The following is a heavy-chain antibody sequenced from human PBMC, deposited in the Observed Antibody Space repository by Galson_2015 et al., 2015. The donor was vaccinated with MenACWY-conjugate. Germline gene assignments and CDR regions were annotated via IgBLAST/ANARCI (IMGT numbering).Heavy chain of an antibody. D-gene: IGHD3-16*01. J-gene: IGHJ4*02. CDR3: ASAYDGNFHWGD. CDR1: GYSITNYW. CDR2: IHLVNSIT. Sequence: QSGAEVKKPGESLKISCKGSGYSITNYWIGWVRQMPGKGLEWMGIIHLVNSITKYNPSFQGQVTVSADRAISTAYLQWTSLQASDTAIYYCASAYDGNFHWGDWGQGTLVTVSS. V-gene: IGHV5-51*01.